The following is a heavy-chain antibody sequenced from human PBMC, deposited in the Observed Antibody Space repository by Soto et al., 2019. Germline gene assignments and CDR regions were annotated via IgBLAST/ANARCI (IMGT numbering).Heavy chain of an antibody. D-gene: IGHD6-13*01. V-gene: IGHV1-18*01. J-gene: IGHJ4*02. Sequence: GASVKVSCKASGYTFTSYGISWVRQAPGQGLEWMGWISAYNGNTNYAQKLQGRVTMTTDTSTSTAYMELRSLRSDDTAVYYCARDPPTIASAGSEDYWGQGTLVTVSS. CDR1: GYTFTSYG. CDR2: ISAYNGNT. CDR3: ARDPPTIASAGSEDY.